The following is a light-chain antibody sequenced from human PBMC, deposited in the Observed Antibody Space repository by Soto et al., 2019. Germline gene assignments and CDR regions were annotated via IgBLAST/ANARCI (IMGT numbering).Light chain of an antibody. Sequence: IVMTQSPLSLPVTPGQPASISCRSIQSLLHSNGYNYLDWYLQKPGQSPQLLIYLGSDRASGVPDRFSGSGSGTDFTLQISRVEAEDVRIYYCMQALHPPITFGQGTRLEIK. J-gene: IGKJ5*01. CDR2: LGS. CDR3: MQALHPPIT. CDR1: QSLLHSNGYNY. V-gene: IGKV2-28*01.